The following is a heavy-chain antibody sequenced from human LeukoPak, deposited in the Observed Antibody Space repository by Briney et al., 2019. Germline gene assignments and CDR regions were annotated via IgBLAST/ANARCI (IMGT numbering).Heavy chain of an antibody. V-gene: IGHV4-4*07. CDR2: IYSRGST. CDR1: GGSISSYY. Sequence: SETLSLTCTVSGGSISSYYWSWIRRLAGKGLEWIGRIYSRGSTNYSPSLKSRVTMSLDTSKNQFSLKLSSLTAADTALYYCARGRFCSADICSGGDAFDIWGQGTMVSVSS. J-gene: IGHJ3*02. CDR3: ARGRFCSADICSGGDAFDI. D-gene: IGHD3-3*01.